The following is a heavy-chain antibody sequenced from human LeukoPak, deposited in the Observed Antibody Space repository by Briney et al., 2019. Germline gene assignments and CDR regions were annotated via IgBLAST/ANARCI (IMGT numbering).Heavy chain of an antibody. CDR1: GGYISTSNYY. J-gene: IGHJ4*02. CDR2: IYYSGRT. CDR3: ARFFYYDASLPPY. V-gene: IGHV4-39*01. Sequence: PSETLSLTCSVSGGYISTSNYYWGWIRQPPGKGLEWIGTIYYSGRTYYNPSLQSRVTISLGTSQNQLSLQVRSVTVVDTAVYYCARFFYYDASLPPYWGQGTLVTVSS. D-gene: IGHD3-16*01.